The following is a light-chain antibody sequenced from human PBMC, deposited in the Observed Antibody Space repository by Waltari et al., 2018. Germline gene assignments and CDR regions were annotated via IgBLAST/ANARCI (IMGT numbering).Light chain of an antibody. CDR3: QQFNSFPLT. Sequence: ALQLTQSPSSLSASVGDKVTITCRASQDISSALAWYQLRPGKAPTFLIYDASILESGVPSRFRGSGSGTDFTLTISSLQPDDFGTYFCQQFNSFPLTFGGGTKVEMK. CDR2: DAS. V-gene: IGKV1-13*02. J-gene: IGKJ4*01. CDR1: QDISSA.